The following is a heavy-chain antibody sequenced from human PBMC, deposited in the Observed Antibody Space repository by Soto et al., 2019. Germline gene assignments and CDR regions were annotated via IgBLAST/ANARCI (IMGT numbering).Heavy chain of an antibody. CDR1: GGSIRSYC. CDR2: IYYSGST. V-gene: IGHV4-59*01. J-gene: IGHJ6*02. CDR3: ARDEYMRSGSSPYYYYYGMDV. Sequence: PSETLSLTCTVSGGSIRSYCWSWIRQPPGKGLEWIGYIYYSGSTNYNPSLKSRVTISVDTSKNQFSLKLSSVTAADTAVYYCARDEYMRSGSSPYYYYYGMDVWGQGTTVTVSS. D-gene: IGHD3-10*01.